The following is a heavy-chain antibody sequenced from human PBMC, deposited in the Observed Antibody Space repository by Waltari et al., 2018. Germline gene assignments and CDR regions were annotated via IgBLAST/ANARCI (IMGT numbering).Heavy chain of an antibody. CDR1: GFPFSSYA. D-gene: IGHD5-18*01. CDR2: IYSGGST. Sequence: EVQLLESGGGLVQPGGSLRLSCAASGFPFSSYAISWVRQAPGKGVEWVSVIYSGGSTYYADSVKGRFTISRDNSKNTLYLQMNSLRAEDTAVYYCAKGSSAMVDYWGQGTLVTVSS. V-gene: IGHV3-23*03. J-gene: IGHJ4*02. CDR3: AKGSSAMVDY.